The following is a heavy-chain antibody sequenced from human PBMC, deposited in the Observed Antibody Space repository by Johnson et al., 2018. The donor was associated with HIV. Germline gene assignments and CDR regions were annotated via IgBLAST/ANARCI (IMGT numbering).Heavy chain of an antibody. CDR2: IWYDGSNK. J-gene: IGHJ3*02. V-gene: IGHV3-33*06. CDR3: AKQHEQLVEPDALDI. D-gene: IGHD6-6*01. Sequence: QMQLVESGGGVVQPGRSLRLSCAASGFTFSSYGMHWVRQAPGKGLEWVAVIWYDGSNKYYADSVKGRFTISRDNSKNTLYLQMNSLRAEDTAVYYCAKQHEQLVEPDALDIWGQGTMVTVSS. CDR1: GFTFSSYG.